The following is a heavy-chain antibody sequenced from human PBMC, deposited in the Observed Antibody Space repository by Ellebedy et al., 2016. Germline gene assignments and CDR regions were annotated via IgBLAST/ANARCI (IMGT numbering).Heavy chain of an antibody. CDR2: ISWNRNTI. V-gene: IGHV3-9*01. D-gene: IGHD3-22*01. J-gene: IGHJ4*02. CDR3: ARGRTEGGWLYLGHFDY. Sequence: SLKISCAASGFTFDGYAMHWVRQAPGKGLEWVAGISWNRNTIGYADSVKGRFTISRDNAKNSLYLQMNSLRPEDTAFYYCARGRTEGGWLYLGHFDYWGQGTLVTVSS. CDR1: GFTFDGYA.